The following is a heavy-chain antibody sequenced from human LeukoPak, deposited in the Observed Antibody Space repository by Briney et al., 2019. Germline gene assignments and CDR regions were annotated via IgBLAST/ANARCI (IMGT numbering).Heavy chain of an antibody. Sequence: SRTLSLTCTVSGGSISSGDYYWSWIRQPPGKGLEWIGYIYYSGSTYYNPSLKGRVTISVDTSKNQFPLKLSSVTAADTAVYYCARLPLYADYYYYGMDVWGQGTTVTVSS. V-gene: IGHV4-30-4*01. D-gene: IGHD2-8*01. CDR3: ARLPLYADYYYYGMDV. CDR1: GGSISSGDYY. CDR2: IYYSGST. J-gene: IGHJ6*02.